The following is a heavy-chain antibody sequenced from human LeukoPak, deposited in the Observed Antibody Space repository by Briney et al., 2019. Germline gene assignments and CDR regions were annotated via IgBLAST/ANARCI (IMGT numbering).Heavy chain of an antibody. CDR2: IKSKTDGGTT. CDR3: TTLPDYYDSSA. Sequence: GGSLRLSCAASGFTFSNAWMSWVRQAPGKGLGWVGRIKSKTDGGTTDYAAPVKGRFTISRDDSKNTLYLQMNSLKTEDTAVYHCTTLPDYYDSSAWGQGTLVTVSS. J-gene: IGHJ4*02. V-gene: IGHV3-15*01. CDR1: GFTFSNAW. D-gene: IGHD3-22*01.